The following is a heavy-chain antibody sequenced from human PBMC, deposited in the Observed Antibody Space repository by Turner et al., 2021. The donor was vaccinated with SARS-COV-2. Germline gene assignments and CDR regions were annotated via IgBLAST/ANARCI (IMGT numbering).Heavy chain of an antibody. CDR2: MSSSSTYI. D-gene: IGHD2-2*02. Sequence: EVQLVESGGGLVKPGGSLRLSCEASGFTFSSYAMVWVRQSPGKGLEWVSSMSSSSTYIYYADSVRGRFTISRDNAKNSLYLQMNSLRAEDTAVYYCARVGYCSTTSCYTYTSEYFQHWGQGTLVSVSS. CDR3: ARVGYCSTTSCYTYTSEYFQH. V-gene: IGHV3-21*02. J-gene: IGHJ1*01. CDR1: GFTFSSYA.